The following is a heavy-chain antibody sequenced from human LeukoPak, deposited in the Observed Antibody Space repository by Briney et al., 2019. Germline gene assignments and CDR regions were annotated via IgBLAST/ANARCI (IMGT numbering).Heavy chain of an antibody. V-gene: IGHV1-3*01. CDR3: ATGQNYGDYDRTVGIDV. CDR2: INAGNGNT. CDR1: GYTFTSYA. D-gene: IGHD4-17*01. Sequence: ASVKVSCKASGYTFTSYAMHWVRQAPGQRLEWMGWINAGNGNTKYSQKFQGRVTITRDTSASTANMELSSLRSEDTAVYYCATGQNYGDYDRTVGIDVWGQGTTVTVSS. J-gene: IGHJ6*02.